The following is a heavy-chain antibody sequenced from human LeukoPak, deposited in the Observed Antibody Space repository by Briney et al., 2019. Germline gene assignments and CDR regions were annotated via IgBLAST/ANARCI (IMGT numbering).Heavy chain of an antibody. CDR2: ISAYNGNT. CDR1: GYTFTSYG. D-gene: IGHD3-9*01. CDR3: ARRAYDILPGQNPQYYFDY. Sequence: GASVKVSCKASGYTFTSYGISWVRQAPGQGLEWMGWISAYNGNTNYAQKLQGRVTMTTDTSTSTAYMELRSLRSDDTAVYYCARRAYDILPGQNPQYYFDYWGQGTLVTVSS. J-gene: IGHJ4*02. V-gene: IGHV1-18*04.